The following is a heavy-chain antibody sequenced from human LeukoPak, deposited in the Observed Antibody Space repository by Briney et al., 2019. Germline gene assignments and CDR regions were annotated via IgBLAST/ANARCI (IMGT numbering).Heavy chain of an antibody. CDR1: GFTFSSYG. Sequence: GRSLRLSCAASGFTFSSYGMHWVRQAPGKGLEWVAVISYDGSNKYYADSVKGRFTISRDNSKNTLYLQMNSLRAEDTAVYYCAKGLRYSSGWYDYWGQGTLVTVSS. CDR3: AKGLRYSSGWYDY. J-gene: IGHJ4*02. CDR2: ISYDGSNK. V-gene: IGHV3-30*18. D-gene: IGHD6-19*01.